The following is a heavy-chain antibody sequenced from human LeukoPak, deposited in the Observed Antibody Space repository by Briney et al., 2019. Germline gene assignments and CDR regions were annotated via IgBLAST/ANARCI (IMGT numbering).Heavy chain of an antibody. V-gene: IGHV3-48*01. J-gene: IGHJ3*02. D-gene: IGHD6-19*01. CDR1: GFTFSSYS. Sequence: PGGSLRLSCAASGFTFSSYSMNWVRQAPGKGLEWVSYISSSSSTIYYADSVKGRFTISRDNAKNSLYLQMDSLRAEDTAVYYCVKDSVARNGIYDAFDIWGQGTTVTVSS. CDR3: VKDSVARNGIYDAFDI. CDR2: ISSSSSTI.